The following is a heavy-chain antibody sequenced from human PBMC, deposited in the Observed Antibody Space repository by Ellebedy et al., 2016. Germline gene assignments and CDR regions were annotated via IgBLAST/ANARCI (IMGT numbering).Heavy chain of an antibody. CDR1: GFSFSSHS. J-gene: IGHJ6*02. CDR3: ARGNSGYSSSWYYYYGMDV. CDR2: ISSSSSTK. Sequence: GGSLRLSCEAFGFSFSSHSINWVRQSPGKGLEWVSYISSSSSTKYYADSVKGRFTISRDNAKNSLYLQMNSLRDEDTAVYYCARGNSGYSSSWYYYYGMDVWGQGTTVTVSS. V-gene: IGHV3-48*02. D-gene: IGHD6-13*01.